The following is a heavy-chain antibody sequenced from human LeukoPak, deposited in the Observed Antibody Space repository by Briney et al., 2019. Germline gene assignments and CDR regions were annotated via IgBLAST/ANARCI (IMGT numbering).Heavy chain of an antibody. CDR3: ARVAPYNWNHIDY. J-gene: IGHJ4*02. D-gene: IGHD1-20*01. Sequence: SETLSLTCTVSGYSISSGYYWGWIRQPPGKGLEWIGSIYHSGSTYYNPSLKSRVTISVDTSKNQFSLKLSSVTAADTAVYYCARVAPYNWNHIDYWAREPWSPSPQ. CDR1: GYSISSGYY. V-gene: IGHV4-38-2*02. CDR2: IYHSGST.